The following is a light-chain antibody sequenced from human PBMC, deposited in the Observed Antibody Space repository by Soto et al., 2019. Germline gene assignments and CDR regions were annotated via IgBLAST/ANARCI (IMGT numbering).Light chain of an antibody. CDR2: GVS. CDR1: QSVAYN. CDR3: QPYNNWPLT. J-gene: IGKJ4*01. V-gene: IGKV3-15*01. Sequence: EILMTQSPVTLSVSPGESATLSCRASQSVAYNLAWYQQKPGQAPRLLIYGVSTRATDIPARFSGSGFGTEFTLTINSLQSEDFAIYYCQPYNNWPLTFGGGTKVESK.